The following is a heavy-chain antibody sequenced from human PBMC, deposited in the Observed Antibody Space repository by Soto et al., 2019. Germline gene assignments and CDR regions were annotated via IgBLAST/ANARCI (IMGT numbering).Heavy chain of an antibody. CDR1: GFTFSSYA. CDR2: ISGSGGST. Sequence: GGSLRLSCAASGFTFSSYAMSWARQAPGKGLEWVSAISGSGGSTYYADSVKGRFTISRDNSKNTLYLQMNSLRAEDTAVYYCDLNPSVKVGNNIVVVPAAGNWFDPWGQGTLVTVSS. D-gene: IGHD2-2*01. J-gene: IGHJ5*02. CDR3: DLNPSVKVGNNIVVVPAAGNWFDP. V-gene: IGHV3-23*01.